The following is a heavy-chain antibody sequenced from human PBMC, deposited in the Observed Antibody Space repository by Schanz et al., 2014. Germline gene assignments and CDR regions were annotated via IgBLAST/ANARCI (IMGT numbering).Heavy chain of an antibody. D-gene: IGHD2-2*01. CDR1: GFTFSTYA. Sequence: EVQLLESGGALVQPGGSLRLSCSASGFTFSTYAMSWVRQAPEKGLEWVSYISSSSGTIYYADSVKGRFTISRDNAKNLLYLQMNGLRAEDTAVYVCARDLSSLIQGDVWGKGTTVTVSS. CDR3: ARDLSSLIQGDV. J-gene: IGHJ6*04. CDR2: ISSSSGTI. V-gene: IGHV3-48*01.